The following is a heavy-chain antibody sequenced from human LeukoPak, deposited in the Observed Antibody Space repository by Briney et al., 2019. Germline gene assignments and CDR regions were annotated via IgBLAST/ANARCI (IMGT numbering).Heavy chain of an antibody. CDR1: GGSFSGYY. Sequence: PSETLSLTCAVYGGSFSGYYWSWLRQPPGKGLEWIGEINHSGSTNYNPSLKSRVTISVDTSKNQFSLKLSSVTAADTAVYYCARIRSPIPQYSSGWPYYFDYWGQGTLVTVSS. V-gene: IGHV4-34*01. CDR3: ARIRSPIPQYSSGWPYYFDY. D-gene: IGHD6-19*01. CDR2: INHSGST. J-gene: IGHJ4*02.